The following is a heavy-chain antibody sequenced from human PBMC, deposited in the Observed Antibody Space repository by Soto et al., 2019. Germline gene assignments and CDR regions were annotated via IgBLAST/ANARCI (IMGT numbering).Heavy chain of an antibody. J-gene: IGHJ4*02. D-gene: IGHD3-3*01. CDR2: ISYDGSNK. CDR1: GFTFSSYG. CDR3: ANAVVFGVVIRY. V-gene: IGHV3-30*18. Sequence: QVQLVESGGGVVQPGRSLRLSCAASGFTFSSYGMHWVRQAPGKGLEWVAVISYDGSNKYYADSVKGRFTISRDNSKNTLYLQMNSLRAEDTAVYYCANAVVFGVVIRYWGQGTLVTVSS.